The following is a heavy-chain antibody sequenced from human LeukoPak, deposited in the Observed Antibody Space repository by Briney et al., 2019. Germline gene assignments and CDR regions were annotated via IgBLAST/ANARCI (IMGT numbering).Heavy chain of an antibody. J-gene: IGHJ6*02. V-gene: IGHV1-69*13. CDR1: GYTFTSYG. CDR3: FIMPRDRIFGGTYYYYGMDV. CDR2: IIPIFGTA. D-gene: IGHD3-3*01. Sequence: ASVKVSCKASGYTFTSYGISWVRQAPGQGLEWMGGIIPIFGTANYAQKFQGRVTITADESTSTAYMELSSLRSEDTAVYYCFIMPRDRIFGGTYYYYGMDVWGQGTTVTVSS.